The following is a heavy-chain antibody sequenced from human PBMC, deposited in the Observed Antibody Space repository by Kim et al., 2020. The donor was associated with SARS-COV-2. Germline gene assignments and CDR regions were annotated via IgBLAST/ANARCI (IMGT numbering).Heavy chain of an antibody. J-gene: IGHJ4*02. CDR1: GFTFTGYA. D-gene: IGHD2-21*01. Sequence: GGSLRLSCTTSGFTFTGYAMSWVRQAPGKGLEWVSSIDGSDGTTYYVDSVKGRFTISRDNSKNTLYLQMSTLRADDTAVYYCMKRGWGSIWDHWGQGTLV. V-gene: IGHV3-23*01. CDR2: IDGSDGTT. CDR3: MKRGWGSIWDH.